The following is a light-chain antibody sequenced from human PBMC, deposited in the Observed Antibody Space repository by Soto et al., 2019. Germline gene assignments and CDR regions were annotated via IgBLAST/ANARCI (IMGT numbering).Light chain of an antibody. CDR1: QSVSSY. V-gene: IGKV3-11*01. CDR2: DAS. J-gene: IGKJ1*01. CDR3: QQRSNWWT. Sequence: EIVLTQSPATLSLSPGERATLSCRASQSVSSYLAWYQHKPGQAPRLLIYDASNRATGIPARFSGSGSGTDFTLTISSLEPEDFAVYYCQQRSNWWTIGQGTKVEIK.